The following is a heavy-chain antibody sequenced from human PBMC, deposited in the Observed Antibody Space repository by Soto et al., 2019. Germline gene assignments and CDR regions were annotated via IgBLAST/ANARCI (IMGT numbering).Heavy chain of an antibody. CDR2: IIPIFGTP. D-gene: IGHD3-22*01. Sequence: SVKVSCKXSGGTFTDLGLHWVRQAPGQGLEWMGGIIPIFGTPNYAQKFQGRVIITADEFTSTAHMELSSLRSEDTAVYYCARGWDHYDSSGLLTWFDPWGQGTLVTVSS. V-gene: IGHV1-69*13. J-gene: IGHJ5*02. CDR1: GGTFTDLG. CDR3: ARGWDHYDSSGLLTWFDP.